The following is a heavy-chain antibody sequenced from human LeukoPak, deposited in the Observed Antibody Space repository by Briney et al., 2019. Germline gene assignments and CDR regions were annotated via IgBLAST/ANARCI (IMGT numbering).Heavy chain of an antibody. D-gene: IGHD5-12*01. V-gene: IGHV4-4*07. CDR1: GGSISGYF. Sequence: SETLSLTCTASGGSISGYFWTWIRQPAGKGLEWIGRIYSSGSNNYNPSLKSRVTMSLDTSKNHFSLNLTSVTAADTAVYYCAREPTSGREPTSGRPLDYWGQGTLVTVSS. J-gene: IGHJ4*02. CDR3: AREPTSGREPTSGRPLDY. CDR2: IYSSGSN.